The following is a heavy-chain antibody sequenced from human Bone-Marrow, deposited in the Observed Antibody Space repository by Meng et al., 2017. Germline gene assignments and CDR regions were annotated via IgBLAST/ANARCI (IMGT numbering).Heavy chain of an antibody. V-gene: IGHV3-74*01. D-gene: IGHD3-16*01. J-gene: IGHJ2*01. CDR3: ARDSGGSFNL. CDR1: GFIFKNYG. CDR2: IDNDGTSI. Sequence: VPWVESGGTLVLPGGVLSLLWEVSGFIFKNYGMHWVRQDPGKELECISRIDNDGTSILYADSVKGRFTVPRDNAKNTMYLQMNSLRVEDTAVYYCARDSGGSFNLWGRGTLVTVSS.